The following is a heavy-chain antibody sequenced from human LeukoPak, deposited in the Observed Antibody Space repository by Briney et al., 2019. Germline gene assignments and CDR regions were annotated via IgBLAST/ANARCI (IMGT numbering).Heavy chain of an antibody. CDR1: GGSISSSTYY. Sequence: SEALSLTCSVSGGSISSSTYYWGWIRQPPGKGLEWVGNIYNSGSTYYNPSLKSRVTISVDTSKNQFSLKLSSVTAADTAVYYCARQAYSSNLGWFDPWGQGTLVTVSS. J-gene: IGHJ5*02. CDR3: ARQAYSSNLGWFDP. CDR2: IYNSGST. D-gene: IGHD6-13*01. V-gene: IGHV4-39*01.